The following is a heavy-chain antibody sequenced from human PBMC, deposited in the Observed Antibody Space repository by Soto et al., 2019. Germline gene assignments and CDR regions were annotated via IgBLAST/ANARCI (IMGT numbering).Heavy chain of an antibody. CDR1: GFTVSSNY. Sequence: GGSLRLSCAASGFTVSSNYMSWVRQAPGKGLEWVSVIYSGGSTYYADSVKGRFTISRDNSKNTLYLQMNSLRAEDTAVYYCARDERLRYSSGWYAFDIWGQGTMVTVSS. V-gene: IGHV3-53*01. CDR2: IYSGGST. D-gene: IGHD6-19*01. J-gene: IGHJ3*02. CDR3: ARDERLRYSSGWYAFDI.